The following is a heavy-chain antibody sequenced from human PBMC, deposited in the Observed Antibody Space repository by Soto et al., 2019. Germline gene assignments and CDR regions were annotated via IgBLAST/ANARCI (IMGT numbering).Heavy chain of an antibody. J-gene: IGHJ4*02. Sequence: QVQLVESGGGVVQPGRSLRLSCAASGFTLSSYGMHWVRQAPGKGLEWVEVIWYDGRNKYYADSVQGRFTISRDNSNNTLYLQMNSLRAEDTAVYFCARDRDPMSTVTEVDYWGQGTLVNVSS. V-gene: IGHV3-33*01. CDR2: IWYDGRNK. CDR1: GFTLSSYG. D-gene: IGHD4-17*01. CDR3: ARDRDPMSTVTEVDY.